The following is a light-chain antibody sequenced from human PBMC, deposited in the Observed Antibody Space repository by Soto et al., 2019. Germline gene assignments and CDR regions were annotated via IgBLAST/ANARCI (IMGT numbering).Light chain of an antibody. CDR2: DAS. CDR3: QQRSNLLT. J-gene: IGKJ4*01. V-gene: IGKV3-11*01. CDR1: QSVGSY. Sequence: EIVLTQSPATLSLSPGERATLSCRASQSVGSYLAWYQQKPGQAPRLLIYDASNRATGIPARFSGSGSGTDFTLTISSLDPEDFAVYYCQQRSNLLTFGGGTKVEIK.